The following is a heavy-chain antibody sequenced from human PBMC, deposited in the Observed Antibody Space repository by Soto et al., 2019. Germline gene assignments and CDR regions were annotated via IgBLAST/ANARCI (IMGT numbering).Heavy chain of an antibody. CDR2: FRYSENT. CDR3: ARAGVATIYPGNNWFEP. D-gene: IGHD5-12*01. J-gene: IGHJ5*02. CDR1: GGSISSGPYS. V-gene: IGHV4-39*02. Sequence: SETLSLTCTVSGGSISSGPYSWGWIRQTPGEGLEWIGTFRYSENTYYNPSLESRVTISVDASKNHFSLNLTSATVADTAMYYCARAGVATIYPGNNWFEPWGQGTQVTVSS.